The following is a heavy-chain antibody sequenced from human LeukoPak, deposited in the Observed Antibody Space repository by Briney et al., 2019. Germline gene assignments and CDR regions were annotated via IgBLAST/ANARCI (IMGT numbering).Heavy chain of an antibody. CDR1: GFTFSDYY. Sequence: KPGGSLRLSCAASGFTFSDYYMSWIRQAPGKGLEWVSSISSSSSYIYYADSVKGRFTISRDNAKNSLYLQMNSLRAEDTAVYYCTQVYYYYMDVWGKGTTVTVSS. CDR3: TQVYYYYMDV. J-gene: IGHJ6*03. CDR2: ISSSSSYI. V-gene: IGHV3-11*06.